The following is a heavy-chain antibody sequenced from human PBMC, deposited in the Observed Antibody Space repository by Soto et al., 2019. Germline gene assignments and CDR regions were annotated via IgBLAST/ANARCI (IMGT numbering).Heavy chain of an antibody. CDR2: ISGSGGST. CDR1: GFTFSSYA. D-gene: IGHD3-9*01. V-gene: IGHV3-23*01. CDR3: AKDHRKSGDILTGYYGFDY. Sequence: PGGSLRLSCAASGFTFSSYAMSWVRQAPGKGLEWVSAISGSGGSTYYADSVKGRFTISRDNSKNTLYLQMNSLRAEDTAVYYCAKDHRKSGDILTGYYGFDYWGQGTLVTVSS. J-gene: IGHJ4*02.